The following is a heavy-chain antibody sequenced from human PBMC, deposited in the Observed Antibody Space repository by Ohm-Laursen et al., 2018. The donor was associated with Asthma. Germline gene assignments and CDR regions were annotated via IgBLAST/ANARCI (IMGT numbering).Heavy chain of an antibody. J-gene: IGHJ2*01. V-gene: IGHV4-34*01. CDR1: GGSIGSDDYY. D-gene: IGHD2-8*02. CDR3: ARGRGRYCRTGGVCYFPSWYFDL. Sequence: SDTLSLTCTVSGGSIGSDDYYWSWIRQPPGKGLEWNGEINHSGSTNYNPSLKSRVTISVDTSKNQFSLKLSSVTAADTAVYYCARGRGRYCRTGGVCYFPSWYFDLWGRGTLVTVSS. CDR2: INHSGST.